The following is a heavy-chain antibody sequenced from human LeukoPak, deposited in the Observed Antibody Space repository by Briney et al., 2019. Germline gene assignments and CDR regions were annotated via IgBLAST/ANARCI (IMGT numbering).Heavy chain of an antibody. D-gene: IGHD5-24*01. CDR2: IIPIFGTA. J-gene: IGHJ4*02. CDR1: GYTFTSYG. V-gene: IGHV1-69*13. CDR3: ARGDGYKDY. Sequence: ASVKVSCKASGYTFTSYGISWVRQAPEQGLEWMGGIIPIFGTANYAQKFQGRVTITADESTSTAYMELSSLRSEDTAVYYCARGDGYKDYWGQGTLVTVSS.